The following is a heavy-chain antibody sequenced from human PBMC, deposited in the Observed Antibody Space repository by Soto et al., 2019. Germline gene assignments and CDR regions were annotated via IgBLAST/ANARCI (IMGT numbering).Heavy chain of an antibody. CDR2: ITPMFGTP. D-gene: IGHD3-22*01. Sequence: SVKVSCKASGGTFSRYTITWVRQAPGQGLEWMGGITPMFGTPNYAQKFQGRVTITADESTSTAYMELSSLRSEDTAMYYCARDGTLYDSSAYYYLYWGQGTLVTVFS. V-gene: IGHV1-69*13. CDR3: ARDGTLYDSSAYYYLY. J-gene: IGHJ4*02. CDR1: GGTFSRYT.